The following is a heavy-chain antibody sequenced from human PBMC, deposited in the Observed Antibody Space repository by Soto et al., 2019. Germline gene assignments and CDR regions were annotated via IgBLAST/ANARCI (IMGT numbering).Heavy chain of an antibody. CDR1: GFTFRNYG. J-gene: IGHJ3*02. CDR2: IGIGSSTK. Sequence: PGGSLRLSCEASGFTFRNYGMNWVRQAPGKGLEWVSYIGIGSSTKYYADSVKGRFTISRDNAKKSLYLQMNSLRDEDTAVYYCARDRQYAFDIWGQGTMVTVSS. V-gene: IGHV3-48*02. CDR3: ARDRQYAFDI.